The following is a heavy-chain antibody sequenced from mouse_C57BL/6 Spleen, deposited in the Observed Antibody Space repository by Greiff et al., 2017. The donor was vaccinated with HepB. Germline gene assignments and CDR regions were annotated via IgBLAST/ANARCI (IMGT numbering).Heavy chain of an antibody. CDR1: GYTFTSYY. Sequence: LLQSGAELVRPGASVKMSCKASGYTFTSYYMNWVKQTPRQGLEWIGAIYPGNGDTTYNQKFKGKATLTVDKSSRTAYMQLSSLTSADSAVYFCAREETFYSNYGGFAYRGQGTLVTVSA. J-gene: IGHJ3*01. CDR3: AREETFYSNYGGFAY. D-gene: IGHD2-5*01. CDR2: IYPGNGDT. V-gene: IGHV1-12*01.